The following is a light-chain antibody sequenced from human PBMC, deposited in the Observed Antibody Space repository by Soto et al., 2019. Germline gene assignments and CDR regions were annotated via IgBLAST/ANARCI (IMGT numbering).Light chain of an antibody. CDR3: CSYAGSDV. J-gene: IGLJ1*01. CDR1: SSDVGGYNY. Sequence: QSALTQPRSVSGSPGQSVTISCTGTSSDVGGYNYVSWYQQHLGKAPKLMIYDVSKRPSGVPDRFSGSKSGNTASLTISGLQAEDEADYYCCSYAGSDVFGTGTKLTVL. V-gene: IGLV2-11*01. CDR2: DVS.